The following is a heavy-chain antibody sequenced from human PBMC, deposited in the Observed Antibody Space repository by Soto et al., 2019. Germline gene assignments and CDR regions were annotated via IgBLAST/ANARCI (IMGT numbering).Heavy chain of an antibody. Sequence: EVQLLESGGGLVQPGGSLRLSCAASGFTFNRHAMSWVRQAPGKGLEWVSAISGSGSKTYYADSVKGRFTISRDKSKNTLYLQMNSLRDEDTAVFYCAKENLARGGLFDDWGQGTLVTVSS. CDR3: AKENLARGGLFDD. CDR1: GFTFNRHA. D-gene: IGHD3-10*01. J-gene: IGHJ4*02. V-gene: IGHV3-23*01. CDR2: ISGSGSKT.